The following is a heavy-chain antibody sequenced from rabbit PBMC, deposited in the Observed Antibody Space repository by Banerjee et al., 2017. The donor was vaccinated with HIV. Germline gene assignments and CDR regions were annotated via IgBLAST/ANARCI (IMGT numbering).Heavy chain of an antibody. D-gene: IGHD4-2*01. CDR1: GLDFSSKYW. CDR3: ARGGGDGSISALNL. J-gene: IGHJ4*01. V-gene: IGHV1S43*01. CDR2: IHTTSAAT. Sequence: QSLEESGGGLVQPEGSLTLTCKASGLDFSSKYWMCWVRQAPGKGLEWIACIHTTSAATGYASWAKGRFTITRSTSLSTVTLQLNSLTTADTATYFCARGGGDGSISALNLWGPGTLVTVS.